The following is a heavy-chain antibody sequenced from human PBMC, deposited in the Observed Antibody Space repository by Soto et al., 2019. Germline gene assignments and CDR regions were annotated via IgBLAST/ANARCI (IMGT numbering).Heavy chain of an antibody. CDR2: IIGDGSGS. CDR1: GFTFSDYY. D-gene: IGHD3-16*01. V-gene: IGHV3-74*01. J-gene: IGHJ6*02. CDR3: ARDRGRTRYYYGMDV. Sequence: GGSLRLSCAASGFTFSDYYMSWIRQAPGKGLVWVARIIGDGSGSTYADSVKGRFTTSRDNAKNTVYLQMNSLRAEDTAVYYCARDRGRTRYYYGMDVWGQGTTVTVSS.